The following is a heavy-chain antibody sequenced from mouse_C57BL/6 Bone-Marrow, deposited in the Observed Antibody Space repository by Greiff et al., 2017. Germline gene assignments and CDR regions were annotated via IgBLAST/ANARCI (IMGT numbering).Heavy chain of an antibody. V-gene: IGHV1-59*01. Sequence: QVQLKQPGAELVRPGTSVKLSCKASGYTFTSYWMHWVKQRPGQGLEWIGVIDPSDSYTNYNQKFKGKATLTVDTSSSTAYMQLSSLTSEDSAVYYCARDAYYYGSSSSYYFDYWGQGTTLTVSS. CDR3: ARDAYYYGSSSSYYFDY. CDR2: IDPSDSYT. D-gene: IGHD1-1*01. CDR1: GYTFTSYW. J-gene: IGHJ2*01.